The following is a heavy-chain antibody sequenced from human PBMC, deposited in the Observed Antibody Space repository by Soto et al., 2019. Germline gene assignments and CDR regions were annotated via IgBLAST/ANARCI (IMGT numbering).Heavy chain of an antibody. CDR1: GCTFSDYY. CDR2: IRIKANSYTT. V-gene: IGHV3-72*01. CDR3: ARTSPHGSTRYPFDY. J-gene: IGHJ4*02. D-gene: IGHD6-13*01. Sequence: PGGSLRLSCASSGCTFSDYYMDLVRQAPGKGLEWVGRIRIKANSYTTEYAASVKGRFTISRDDSKNSLYLQMNSLKTEDTAVYYCARTSPHGSTRYPFDYWGQGTLVTVSS.